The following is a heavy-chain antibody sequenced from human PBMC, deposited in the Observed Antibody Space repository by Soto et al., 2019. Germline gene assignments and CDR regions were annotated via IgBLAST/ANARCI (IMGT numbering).Heavy chain of an antibody. CDR3: ARLVIVGATNWFDP. V-gene: IGHV4-30-4*01. D-gene: IGHD1-26*01. CDR2: IYYSGST. CDR1: GGSISSGDYY. Sequence: PSETLSLTCTVSGGSISSGDYYWSWIRQPPGKGLEWIGYIYYSGSTYYNPSLKSRVTISVDTSKNQFSLKLSSVTAADTAVYYCARLVIVGATNWFDPWGQGTPVPVSS. J-gene: IGHJ5*02.